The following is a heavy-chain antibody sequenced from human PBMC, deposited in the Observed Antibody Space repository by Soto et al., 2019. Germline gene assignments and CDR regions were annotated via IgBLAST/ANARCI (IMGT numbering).Heavy chain of an antibody. CDR2: IYYTGST. Sequence: SETLSLTCTVSVGSVSSESHYWSWIRQTPGTGLEWIGYIYYTGSTNYNPTLKGRVTMSVDTSRDQVSLRLRSVTRADTAVYYCARDQYDFRSGSYYYAMEVWGQGTKVTVSS. CDR1: VGSVSSESHY. CDR3: ARDQYDFRSGSYYYAMEV. J-gene: IGHJ6*02. V-gene: IGHV4-61*01. D-gene: IGHD3-3*01.